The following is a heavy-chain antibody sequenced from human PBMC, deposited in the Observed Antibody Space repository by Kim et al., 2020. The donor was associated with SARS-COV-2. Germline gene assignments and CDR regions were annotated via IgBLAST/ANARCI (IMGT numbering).Heavy chain of an antibody. D-gene: IGHD4-17*01. Sequence: AQKLQGRVTMATDTSTSTAYMELRSLRSDDTAVYYCARAGSTVTRATFDYWGQGTLVTVSS. CDR3: ARAGSTVTRATFDY. V-gene: IGHV1-18*01. J-gene: IGHJ4*02.